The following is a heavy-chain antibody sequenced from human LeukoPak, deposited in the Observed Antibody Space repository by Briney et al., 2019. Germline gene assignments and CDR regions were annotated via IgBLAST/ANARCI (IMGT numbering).Heavy chain of an antibody. V-gene: IGHV3-53*01. CDR2: IYSGGST. CDR1: GFTVSSNY. J-gene: IGHJ4*02. D-gene: IGHD5-24*01. CDR3: ATHARRDGYKMVLDY. Sequence: HPGGSLRLSCAASGFTVSSNYMSWVRQAPGKGLEWVSVIYSGGSTYYADSVKGRFTISRDNSKNTLYLQMNSLRAEDTAVYYCATHARRDGYKMVLDYWGQGTLVTVSS.